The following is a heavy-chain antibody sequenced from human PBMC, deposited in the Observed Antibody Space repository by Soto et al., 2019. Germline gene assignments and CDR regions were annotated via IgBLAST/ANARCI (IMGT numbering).Heavy chain of an antibody. CDR2: ISSSSSYI. CDR1: GFTFSSYS. V-gene: IGHV3-21*01. J-gene: IGHJ6*02. Sequence: SLRLSCAASGFTFSSYSMNWARQAPGKGLEWVSSISSSSSYIYHADSVKGRFTISRDNAKNSLYLQMNSPRAEDTAVYYCARQVGSSSRGNYYGMDVWGQGTTVTV. D-gene: IGHD6-6*01. CDR3: ARQVGSSSRGNYYGMDV.